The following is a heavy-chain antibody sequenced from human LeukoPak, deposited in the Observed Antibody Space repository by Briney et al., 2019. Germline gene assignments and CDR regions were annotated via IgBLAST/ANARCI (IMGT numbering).Heavy chain of an antibody. V-gene: IGHV4-59*08. Sequence: SETLSLTCTVSGGSISDYYWTWIRQPPGKGLEWIGYIYYSGSTKYNPSLKSRVTISVDTSKNQFSLKLSSVTAADTAVYYCARGYDSSGSYDAFDIWGQGTMVTVSS. CDR1: GGSISDYY. D-gene: IGHD3-22*01. J-gene: IGHJ3*02. CDR3: ARGYDSSGSYDAFDI. CDR2: IYYSGST.